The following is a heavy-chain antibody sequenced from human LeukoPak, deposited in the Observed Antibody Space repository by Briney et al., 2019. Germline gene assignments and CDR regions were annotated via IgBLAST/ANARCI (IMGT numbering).Heavy chain of an antibody. D-gene: IGHD1-26*01. J-gene: IGHJ4*02. V-gene: IGHV2-70*11. CDR2: IDWDDDK. Sequence: ESGPALVKPTQTLTLICTFSGFSLRSTGMCVTWIRQPPGRALEWLARIDWDDDKYYRPSLETRLSISKDTSINQVVLTMTNMEPEDTATYYCARIVSIRSGTYFEDSWGQGTLVTVSS. CDR1: GFSLRSTGMC. CDR3: ARIVSIRSGTYFEDS.